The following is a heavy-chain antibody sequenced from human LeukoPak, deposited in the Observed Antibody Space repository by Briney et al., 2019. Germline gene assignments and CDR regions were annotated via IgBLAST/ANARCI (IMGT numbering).Heavy chain of an antibody. CDR3: ARGERAAAYFPVDY. D-gene: IGHD6-13*01. CDR2: ISYDGSNK. Sequence: GRSLRLSCAASGFTFSRYAMHWVRQAPGKGLEWVAVISYDGSNKYYADSVKGRFTISTDNSKNTLYLQMNSLRAADTAVYYCARGERAAAYFPVDYWGQGTLVTVSS. CDR1: GFTFSRYA. J-gene: IGHJ4*02. V-gene: IGHV3-30*04.